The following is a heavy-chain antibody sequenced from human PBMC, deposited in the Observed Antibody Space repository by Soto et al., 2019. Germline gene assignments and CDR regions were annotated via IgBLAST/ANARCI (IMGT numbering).Heavy chain of an antibody. CDR3: ARDSGQRLIINNWFAP. J-gene: IGHJ5*02. CDR2: INAGNGNT. V-gene: IGHV1-3*01. Sequence: ASVKVSCKASGYTFTSYAVHWVRQALGQRLEWMGWINAGNGNTKYSQKFQGRVTITRDTSASTAYMELSSLRSEDTAVYYCARDSGQRLIINNWFAPCGQRTLVTVSS. D-gene: IGHD6-25*01. CDR1: GYTFTSYA.